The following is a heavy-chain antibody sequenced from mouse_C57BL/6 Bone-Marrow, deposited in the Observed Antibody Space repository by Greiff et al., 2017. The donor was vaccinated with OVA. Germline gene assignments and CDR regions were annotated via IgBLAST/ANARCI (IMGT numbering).Heavy chain of an antibody. CDR3: ARDRKGWFAD. V-gene: IGHV5-4*01. J-gene: IGHJ3*01. CDR2: ISDGGSYT. Sequence: EVQLVESGGGLVKPGGSLKLSCAASGFTFSSYAMSWVRQTPEKRLEWVATISDGGSYTYYPDNVKGRFTISRDNAKNNLYLQMSHLKSEDTAMYYCARDRKGWFADWGQGTLVTVSA. CDR1: GFTFSSYA.